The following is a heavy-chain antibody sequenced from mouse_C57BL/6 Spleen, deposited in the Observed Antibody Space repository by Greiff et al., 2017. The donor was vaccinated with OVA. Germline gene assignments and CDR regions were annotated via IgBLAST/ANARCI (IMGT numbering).Heavy chain of an antibody. CDR2: INPNNGGT. CDR1: GYTFTDYY. V-gene: IGHV1-26*01. CDR3: ARRGYEAMDY. D-gene: IGHD2-14*01. Sequence: VQLQQSGPELVKPGASVKISCKASGYTFTDYYMNWVKQSHGKSLEWIGDINPNNGGTSYNQKFKGKATLTVDKSSSTAYMELRSLTSEDAAVYYCARRGYEAMDYWGQGTSVTVSS. J-gene: IGHJ4*01.